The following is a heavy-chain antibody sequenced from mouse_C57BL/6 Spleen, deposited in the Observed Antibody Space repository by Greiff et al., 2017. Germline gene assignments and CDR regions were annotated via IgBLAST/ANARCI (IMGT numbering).Heavy chain of an antibody. CDR3: AKERDYDGFAY. J-gene: IGHJ3*01. Sequence: VQLQQPGAELVKPGASVKLSCKASGYTLTSYWMHWVKQRPGQGLEWIGMIHPNSGSTNYNEKFKSKATLTVDKSSSTAYMQLRSLTSEDSAVXDCAKERDYDGFAYWGQGTLVTVSA. CDR2: IHPNSGST. D-gene: IGHD2-3*01. CDR1: GYTLTSYW. V-gene: IGHV1-64*01.